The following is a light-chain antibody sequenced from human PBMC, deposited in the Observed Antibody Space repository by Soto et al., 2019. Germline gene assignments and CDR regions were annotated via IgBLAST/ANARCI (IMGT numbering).Light chain of an antibody. CDR3: SSYTSSSTT. V-gene: IGLV2-14*01. Sequence: QSVLTQPASVSGSPGQSITISCTGTSSDVGDYNYVSWYQQQPGKAPKLMIYDVSNRPSGVSNRFSGSKSGNTASLTISGLQAEDEADYYCSSYTSSSTTFGGGTKLTVL. J-gene: IGLJ2*01. CDR2: DVS. CDR1: SSDVGDYNY.